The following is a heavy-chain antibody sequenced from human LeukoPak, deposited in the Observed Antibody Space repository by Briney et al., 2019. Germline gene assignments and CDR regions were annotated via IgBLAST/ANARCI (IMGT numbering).Heavy chain of an antibody. Sequence: SETLSLTCTVSGGSVSSGSYYWSWIRQPPGKGLEWIGYIYYSGSTNYNPSLKSRVTISVDASKNQFSLKLSSVTAADTAVYYCASISSWPMPTYFDYWGQGTLVTVSS. J-gene: IGHJ4*02. CDR2: IYYSGST. CDR3: ASISSWPMPTYFDY. CDR1: GGSVSSGSYY. V-gene: IGHV4-61*01. D-gene: IGHD6-13*01.